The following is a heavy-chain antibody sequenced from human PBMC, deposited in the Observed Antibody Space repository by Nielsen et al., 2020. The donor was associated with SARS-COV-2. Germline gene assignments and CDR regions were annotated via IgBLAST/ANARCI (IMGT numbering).Heavy chain of an antibody. CDR1: GFTFNIYA. J-gene: IGHJ3*02. D-gene: IGHD3-10*01. Sequence: GESLKISCAASGFTFNIYAMAWVRRAPGRGLEWVSGTSASGASTYYADSVKGRFSISRDNSRNTLYLQMNSLRVEDTAIYFCAKDDGVRGDAYDIWGQGTVVTVSS. CDR3: AKDDGVRGDAYDI. V-gene: IGHV3-23*01. CDR2: TSASGAST.